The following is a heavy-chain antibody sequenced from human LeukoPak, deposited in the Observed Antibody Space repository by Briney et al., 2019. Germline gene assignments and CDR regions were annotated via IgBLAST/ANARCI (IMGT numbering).Heavy chain of an antibody. J-gene: IGHJ3*02. V-gene: IGHV3-23*01. CDR2: ISGSDGST. D-gene: IGHD2-21*01. CDR1: GFTFGDYA. CDR3: AKDRAYPNDVFDI. Sequence: GGSLRLSCTASGFTFGDYAMSWVRQAPGKGLEWVSAISGSDGSTWYADSVRGRFTISRDTSKNTVFLQMNSLRADDTAVYYCAKDRAYPNDVFDIWGQGTMVTVSS.